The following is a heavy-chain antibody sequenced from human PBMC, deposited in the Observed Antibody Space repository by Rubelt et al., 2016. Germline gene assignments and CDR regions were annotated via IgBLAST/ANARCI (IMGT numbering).Heavy chain of an antibody. D-gene: IGHD5-24*01. V-gene: IGHV4-34*01. CDR2: INHSGST. CDR3: ARGLKEIATITEDY. CDR1: GGSFSGYY. J-gene: IGHJ4*02. Sequence: QVQLQQWGAGLLKPSETLSLTCAVYGGSFSGYYWSWIRQPPGKGLEWIGEINHSGSTNYNPFLMSRVTISVDTSKNQFSLKLSSVTAADTAVYYCARGLKEIATITEDYWGQGTLVTVSS.